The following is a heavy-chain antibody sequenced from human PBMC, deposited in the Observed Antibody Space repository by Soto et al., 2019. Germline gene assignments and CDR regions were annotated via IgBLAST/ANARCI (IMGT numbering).Heavy chain of an antibody. J-gene: IGHJ5*02. D-gene: IGHD4-17*01. CDR2: ISAYNGNT. Sequence: QVQLVQSGAEVKKPGASGKVSCKASGYTFTSYGISWVRQAPGQGLEWMGWISAYNGNTNYAQKLQGRGTMTTDTSTSTADMELRSLSSDDTGGYYCVGETDYGGYACGQGTLVTVSS. CDR1: GYTFTSYG. CDR3: VGETDYGGYA. V-gene: IGHV1-18*04.